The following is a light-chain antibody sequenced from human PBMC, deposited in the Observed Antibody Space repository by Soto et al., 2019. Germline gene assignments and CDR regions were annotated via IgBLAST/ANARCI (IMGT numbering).Light chain of an antibody. V-gene: IGKV3-11*01. Sequence: EIVLTQSPATLSLSPVERATLSCMASQSVSSYLAWYQQKPGQAPRLLIYDASNRATCIPARFSGSGSGTDFTLTISSLEPEDFAVYYCQQRSNWPPVLTFGGGTKVDIK. CDR1: QSVSSY. J-gene: IGKJ4*01. CDR2: DAS. CDR3: QQRSNWPPVLT.